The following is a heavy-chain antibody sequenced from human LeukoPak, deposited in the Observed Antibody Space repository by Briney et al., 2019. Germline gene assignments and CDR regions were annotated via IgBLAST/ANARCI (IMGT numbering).Heavy chain of an antibody. V-gene: IGHV4-61*10. J-gene: IGHJ5*02. CDR1: GGSISSGSYY. Sequence: SETLSLTCTVSGGSISSGSYYWSWIRQPAGKGLEWIGEINHSGSTNYNPSLKSRVTISVDTSKNQFSLKLSSVTAADTAVYYCARLRSGSYAWGQGTLVTVSS. CDR3: ARLRSGSYA. D-gene: IGHD3-10*01. CDR2: INHSGST.